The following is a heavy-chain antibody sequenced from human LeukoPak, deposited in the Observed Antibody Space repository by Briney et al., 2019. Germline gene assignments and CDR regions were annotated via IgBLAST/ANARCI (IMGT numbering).Heavy chain of an antibody. Sequence: GGSLRLSCAASGFTFSSYAMSWVRQAPGKGLEWVSAISGSGGSTYYADSVKGRFTTSRDNSKNTLYLQMNSLRAEDTAVYYCAKLHTVQLRLWFGELLSYFQHWGQGTLVTVSS. V-gene: IGHV3-23*01. D-gene: IGHD3-10*01. CDR3: AKLHTVQLRLWFGELLSYFQH. CDR2: ISGSGGST. CDR1: GFTFSSYA. J-gene: IGHJ1*01.